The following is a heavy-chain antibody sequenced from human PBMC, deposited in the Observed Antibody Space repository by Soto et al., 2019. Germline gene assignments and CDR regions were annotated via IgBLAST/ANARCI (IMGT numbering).Heavy chain of an antibody. CDR2: ISSSGTTI. CDR1: GFTFSSYE. V-gene: IGHV3-48*03. Sequence: PGGSLRLSCAASGFTFSSYEMNWVRQAPGKGLEWVSYISSSGTTIYYADSVEGRFTISRDNAKNSLYLQMNSLRAEDTAVYYCARAPHYYDSSGYFDYWGQGTLVTVSS. CDR3: ARAPHYYDSSGYFDY. D-gene: IGHD3-22*01. J-gene: IGHJ4*02.